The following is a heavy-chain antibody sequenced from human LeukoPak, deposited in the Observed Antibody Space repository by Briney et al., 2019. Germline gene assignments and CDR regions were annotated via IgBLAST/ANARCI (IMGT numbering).Heavy chain of an antibody. V-gene: IGHV3-23*01. D-gene: IGHD3-3*01. CDR1: GFTFSSYA. J-gene: IGHJ4*02. Sequence: GGSLRLSCAASGFTFSSYAMSWVRQAPGKGLEWVSAISGSGGSTYYADSVEGRFTISRDNSKNTLYLQMNSLRAEDTAVYYCAKDVVDFWSGFDYWGQGTLVTVSS. CDR3: AKDVVDFWSGFDY. CDR2: ISGSGGST.